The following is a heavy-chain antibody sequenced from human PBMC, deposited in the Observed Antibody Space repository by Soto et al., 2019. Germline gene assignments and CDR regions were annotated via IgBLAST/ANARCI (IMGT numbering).Heavy chain of an antibody. CDR1: GYTFTNYY. V-gene: IGHV1-46*01. D-gene: IGHD3-3*01. CDR2: INPDGGST. Sequence: QVQLVQSGAEVKKPGASVMLSCKASGYTFTNYYMHWVRQAPGQGLEWMGIINPDGGSTRYAQKVQGRVTMTRDTSTSTFYMELSSLRSEDTAVYYCAKAPRGGVIITTYSAHIDYWGQGTLVTVSS. CDR3: AKAPRGGVIITTYSAHIDY. J-gene: IGHJ4*02.